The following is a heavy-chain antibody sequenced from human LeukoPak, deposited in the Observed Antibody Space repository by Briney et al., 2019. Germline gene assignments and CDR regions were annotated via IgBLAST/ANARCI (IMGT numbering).Heavy chain of an antibody. V-gene: IGHV3-7*03. J-gene: IGHJ4*02. Sequence: GGSLRLSCAASGFTFSGYWMSWVRQAPGKGLEWVATVTQDGSEKYYVDSVKGRFTISRDNAKSSLFLQMNSLRAEDTAVYYCARLGCVRACPHGALNWWGQGTLVTVSP. CDR3: ARLGCVRACPHGALNW. CDR1: GFTFSGYW. CDR2: VTQDGSEK. D-gene: IGHD3/OR15-3a*01.